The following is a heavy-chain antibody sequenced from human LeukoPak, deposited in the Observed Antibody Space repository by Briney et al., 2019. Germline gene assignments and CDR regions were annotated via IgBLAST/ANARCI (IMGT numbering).Heavy chain of an antibody. D-gene: IGHD1-1*01. CDR1: GGSFSGYY. CDR2: INHSGST. CDR3: ARLGPRRYWVQLEPRLGYYFDY. V-gene: IGHV4-34*01. Sequence: SETLSLTCAVYGGSFSGYYWSWIRQPPGKGLEWIGEINHSGSTNYNPSLKSRATISVDTSKNKYSLKLSSVSAADTAVYYCARLGPRRYWVQLEPRLGYYFDYWGQGTLVTVSS. J-gene: IGHJ4*02.